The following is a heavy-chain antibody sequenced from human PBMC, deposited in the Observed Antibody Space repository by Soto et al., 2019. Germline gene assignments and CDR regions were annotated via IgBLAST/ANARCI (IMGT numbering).Heavy chain of an antibody. D-gene: IGHD6-13*01. V-gene: IGHV4-30-4*01. Sequence: QVQLQESGPGLVKPSQTLSLTCTVSGGSIRSGDYYWSWIRQPPGKGLEWIGYIYYSGSTYYNPSLKSRVTISVDTAKNQFSLKLSSVTAADTAVYYCASDSRVLDAFDIWVQGTMVTVSS. CDR1: GGSIRSGDYY. CDR3: ASDSRVLDAFDI. J-gene: IGHJ3*02. CDR2: IYYSGST.